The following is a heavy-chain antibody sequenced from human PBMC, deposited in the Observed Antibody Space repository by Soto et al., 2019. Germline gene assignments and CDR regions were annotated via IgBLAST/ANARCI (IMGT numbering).Heavy chain of an antibody. J-gene: IGHJ5*02. V-gene: IGHV1-69*06. CDR3: ARDRREGMTTYWFDP. D-gene: IGHD4-17*01. CDR2: IIPIFGTA. CDR1: VGTFSSYA. Sequence: SGKFSCKASVGTFSSYAISWVRQAPGQGLEWMGGIIPIFGTANYAQKFQGRVTITADKSTSTSYMELSSLRSEDTAVYYCARDRREGMTTYWFDPWGQGTLVTVS.